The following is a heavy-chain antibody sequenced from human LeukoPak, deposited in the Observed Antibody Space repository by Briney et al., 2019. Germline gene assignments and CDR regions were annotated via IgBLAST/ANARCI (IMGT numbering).Heavy chain of an antibody. J-gene: IGHJ4*02. Sequence: GGSLRLSCAASGFTFDDYAMHWVRQAPGKGLEWVSLISGDGGSTYYADSVKGRFTISRGNSKNSLYLQMNSLRTEDTALYYCAKDMYYDSSGPFDYWGQGTLVTVSS. CDR2: ISGDGGST. D-gene: IGHD3-22*01. CDR1: GFTFDDYA. V-gene: IGHV3-43*02. CDR3: AKDMYYDSSGPFDY.